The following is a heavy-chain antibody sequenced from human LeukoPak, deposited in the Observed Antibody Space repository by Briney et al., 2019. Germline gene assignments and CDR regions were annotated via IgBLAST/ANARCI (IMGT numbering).Heavy chain of an antibody. D-gene: IGHD7-27*01. V-gene: IGHV4-4*02. Sequence: SETLSLTCAVSGGSISRSNWWSWVRQSPGKGLEWIGEIYHSGSTNYNPSLKSRVTISVDTSKNQFSLKLSSVTAADTAVYYCASRKLGNDYWGQGTLVTVSS. J-gene: IGHJ4*02. CDR1: GGSISRSNW. CDR3: ASRKLGNDY. CDR2: IYHSGST.